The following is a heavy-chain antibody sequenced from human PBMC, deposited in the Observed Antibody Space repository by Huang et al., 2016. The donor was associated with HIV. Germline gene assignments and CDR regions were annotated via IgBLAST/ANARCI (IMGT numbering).Heavy chain of an antibody. CDR1: GGTFSSYA. CDR2: IIPSLDTT. V-gene: IGHV1-69*13. CDR3: ARGINGGAFDI. J-gene: IGHJ3*02. Sequence: QVQLVQSGAEVKKPGSSVTVSCKASGGTFSSYAISWVRHAPGQGLEWMGGIIPSLDTTKYAQKFQGRVTITADESTSTAYMELSSLRSEDTAVYYCARGINGGAFDIWGQGTMVTVSS. D-gene: IGHD3-16*01.